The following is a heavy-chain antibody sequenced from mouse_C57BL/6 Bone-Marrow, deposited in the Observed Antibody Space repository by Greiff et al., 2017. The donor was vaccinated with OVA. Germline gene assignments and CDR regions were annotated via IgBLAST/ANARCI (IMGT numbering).Heavy chain of an antibody. CDR1: GYAFSSSW. D-gene: IGHD1-1*01. CDR3: ARWYYPLDY. J-gene: IGHJ4*01. V-gene: IGHV1-82*01. CDR2: LYPGDGDT. Sequence: QVQLKQSGPELVKPGASVKISCKASGYAFSSSWMHWVKQRPGKGLEWIGRLYPGDGDTNYNGKFKGKATLTVDKSSRTAYMQLSSLTSEDSAVYCCARWYYPLDYWGKGTSVTVAS.